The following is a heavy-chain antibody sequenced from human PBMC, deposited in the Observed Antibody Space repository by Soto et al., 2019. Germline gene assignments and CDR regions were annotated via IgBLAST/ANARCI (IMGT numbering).Heavy chain of an antibody. CDR3: ARGRMVGRFDP. J-gene: IGHJ5*02. CDR2: INHSGST. Sequence: QVQLQQWGAGLLKPSETLSLTCAVYGGSFSGYYWSWIRQPPGKGLEWIGEINHSGSTNYNPSLKDRITTSARASKNQFSLKLSSVTAADTAVYYCARGRMVGRFDPWGQGTLVTVSS. V-gene: IGHV4-34*01. D-gene: IGHD2-15*01. CDR1: GGSFSGYY.